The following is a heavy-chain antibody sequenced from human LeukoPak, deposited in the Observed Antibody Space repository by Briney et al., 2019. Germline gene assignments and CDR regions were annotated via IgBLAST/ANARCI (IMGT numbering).Heavy chain of an antibody. D-gene: IGHD1-26*01. V-gene: IGHV3-30*18. J-gene: IGHJ4*02. Sequence: PGGSLRLSCAASGFTFSNYGMHWVRQAPGKGLEWVAVISDDGSNKYYADSVKGRFTSSRDNSKNTLSLQMNSLRAEDTAVYYCAKDLTVGALEYWGQGTLVTVLS. CDR1: GFTFSNYG. CDR3: AKDLTVGALEY. CDR2: ISDDGSNK.